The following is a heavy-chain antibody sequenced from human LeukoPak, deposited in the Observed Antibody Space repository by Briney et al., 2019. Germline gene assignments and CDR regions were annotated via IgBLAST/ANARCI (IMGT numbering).Heavy chain of an antibody. V-gene: IGHV4-4*02. J-gene: IGHJ4*02. CDR2: IYHSGTT. Sequence: PSETLSLTCAVSGGPISSSKWWSWVRQPPGKGLDWIGEIYHSGTTNYNPSLKSRVTISVDKSRNQFSLKLSSVTAADTAVYYCARATYDISGYYLDYWGQGTLVTVSS. CDR1: GGPISSSKW. CDR3: ARATYDISGYYLDY. D-gene: IGHD3-22*01.